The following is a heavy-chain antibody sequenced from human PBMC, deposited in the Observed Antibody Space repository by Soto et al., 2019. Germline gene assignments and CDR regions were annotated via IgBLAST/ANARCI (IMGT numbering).Heavy chain of an antibody. J-gene: IGHJ6*02. CDR2: ISAYDGHT. D-gene: IGHD6-19*01. V-gene: IGHV1-18*01. CDR1: GYTFNNHG. Sequence: QIQLVQSGAEVKKPGASVKVSCKASGYTFNNHGFSWVRQAPGQGLEWMGWISAYDGHTNHAQKFQGRVTMTTDTSTNTAYMELRSLRADDTAAYYCARDGIGVAGYGMDVWGQGTTVSVSS. CDR3: ARDGIGVAGYGMDV.